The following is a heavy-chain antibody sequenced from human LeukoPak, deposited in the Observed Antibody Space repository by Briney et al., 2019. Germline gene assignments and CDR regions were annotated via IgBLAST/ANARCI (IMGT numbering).Heavy chain of an antibody. D-gene: IGHD4-23*01. Sequence: ASVKVSCKTSGYPFTINGIAWVRQAPGQGLEWMGWISAYNGNTLYAQNFQGRLAMTTDTSTSTAYMELKSLRSDDTAVYYCARDRSDDYGDKYFDYWGQGTLVTVSS. V-gene: IGHV1-18*01. CDR1: GYPFTING. CDR2: ISAYNGNT. J-gene: IGHJ4*02. CDR3: ARDRSDDYGDKYFDY.